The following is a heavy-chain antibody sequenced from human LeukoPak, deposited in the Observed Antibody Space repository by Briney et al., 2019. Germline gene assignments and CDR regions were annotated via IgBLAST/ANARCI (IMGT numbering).Heavy chain of an antibody. CDR3: AREGRTTVTTQRDAFDI. CDR2: INPNSGGT. J-gene: IGHJ3*02. V-gene: IGHV1-2*06. Sequence: ASVKVSCKASGYTFTGHYIHWVRQAPGQGLEWMGRINPNSGGTNYAQKFQGRVTMTRDTSISTAYMELSRLRSDDTAVYYCAREGRTTVTTQRDAFDIWGQGTMVTVSS. D-gene: IGHD4-17*01. CDR1: GYTFTGHY.